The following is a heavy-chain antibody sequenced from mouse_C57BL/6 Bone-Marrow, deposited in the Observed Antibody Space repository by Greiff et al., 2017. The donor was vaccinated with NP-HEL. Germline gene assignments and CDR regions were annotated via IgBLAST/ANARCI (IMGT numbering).Heavy chain of an antibody. D-gene: IGHD2-3*01. CDR3: ARSGDGYYVFDY. Sequence: EVKLQQSGPELVKPGASVKISCKASGYTFTDYYMNWVKQSHGKSLEWIGDINPNNGGTSYNQKFKGKATLTVDKSSSTAYMELRSLTSEDSAVYYCARSGDGYYVFDYWGQGTTLTVSS. CDR1: GYTFTDYY. J-gene: IGHJ2*01. V-gene: IGHV1-26*01. CDR2: INPNNGGT.